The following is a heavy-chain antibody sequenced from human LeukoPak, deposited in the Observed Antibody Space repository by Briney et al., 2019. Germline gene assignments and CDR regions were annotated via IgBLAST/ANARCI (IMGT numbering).Heavy chain of an antibody. J-gene: IGHJ3*02. CDR3: ARVGFSDAFDI. Sequence: GGSLRLSCAASGFTFSSCRMSWVRQAPGKGLEWVANIKQDGSEKYYVDSVKGRFTISRDNAKNSLYLQMNSLRAEDTAVYYCARVGFSDAFDIWGQGTMVTVSS. V-gene: IGHV3-7*01. D-gene: IGHD3-3*02. CDR2: IKQDGSEK. CDR1: GFTFSSCR.